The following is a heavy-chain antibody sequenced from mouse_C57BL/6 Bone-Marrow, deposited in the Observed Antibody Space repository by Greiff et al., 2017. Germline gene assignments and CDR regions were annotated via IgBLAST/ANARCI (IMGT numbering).Heavy chain of an antibody. CDR3: VRHDYSNYEGYYAMDY. D-gene: IGHD2-5*01. J-gene: IGHJ4*01. Sequence: EVQLVASGGGLVQPKGSLKLSCAASGFSFNTYAMNWVRQAPGKGLEWVARIRSKSNNYATYYADSVKDRFTISRDDSESMLYLQMNNLKTEDTAMYYCVRHDYSNYEGYYAMDYWGQGTSVTVSS. V-gene: IGHV10-1*01. CDR1: GFSFNTYA. CDR2: IRSKSNNYAT.